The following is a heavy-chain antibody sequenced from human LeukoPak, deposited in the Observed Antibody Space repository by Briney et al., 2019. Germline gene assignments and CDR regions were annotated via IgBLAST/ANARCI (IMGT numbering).Heavy chain of an antibody. V-gene: IGHV3-48*04. CDR3: ASPMSSSWYKRGAFDI. D-gene: IGHD6-13*01. CDR2: ISSSSTI. J-gene: IGHJ3*02. Sequence: GGSLRLSCAASGFTFSSYSMNWVRQAPGKGLEWVSYISSSSTIYYADSVKGRFTISRDNAKNSLYLQMNSLRAEDTAVYYCASPMSSSWYKRGAFDIWGQGTMVTVSS. CDR1: GFTFSSYS.